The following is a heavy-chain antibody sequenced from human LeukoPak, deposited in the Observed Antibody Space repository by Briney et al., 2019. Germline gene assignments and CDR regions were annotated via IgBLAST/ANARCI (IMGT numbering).Heavy chain of an antibody. CDR1: GFTFSSYS. J-gene: IGHJ4*02. Sequence: GGSLRLSCAASGFTFSSYSMNWVRQAPGKGLEWVSSISSSSSYIYYADSVKGRFTISRDNARNSLYLQMNSLRAEDTAVYYCARDSSTNQVPLDYWGQGTLVTVSS. CDR3: ARDSSTNQVPLDY. D-gene: IGHD5-24*01. V-gene: IGHV3-21*01. CDR2: ISSSSSYI.